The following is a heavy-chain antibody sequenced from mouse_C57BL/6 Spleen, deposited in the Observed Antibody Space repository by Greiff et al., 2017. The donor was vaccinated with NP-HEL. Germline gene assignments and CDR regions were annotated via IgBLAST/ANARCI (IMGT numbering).Heavy chain of an antibody. J-gene: IGHJ3*01. CDR1: GFSLTSYA. CDR3: ARDGNYGVYAY. CDR2: IWPGGGT. D-gene: IGHD2-1*01. V-gene: IGHV2-9-1*01. Sequence: QVQLKESGPGLVAPSQSLSITCTVSGFSLTSYAISWVRQPPGKGLEWLGVIWPGGGTNYNSALKSRLSISKDNSKSQVFLKMNSLQTDDTARYYCARDGNYGVYAYWGQGTLVTVSA.